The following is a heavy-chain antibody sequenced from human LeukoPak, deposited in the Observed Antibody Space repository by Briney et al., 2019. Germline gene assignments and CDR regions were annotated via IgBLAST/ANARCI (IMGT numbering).Heavy chain of an antibody. CDR2: IYTSGST. Sequence: SETLSLTCTVSGGSISNYYWSWIRQPAGKGLEWIGRIYTSGSTNYNPSLKSRVTISVDTSKNQFSLKLSSVTAADTAVYYCACLTTADAFDIWGQGTMVTVSS. CDR1: GGSISNYY. J-gene: IGHJ3*02. V-gene: IGHV4-4*07. D-gene: IGHD3-22*01. CDR3: ACLTTADAFDI.